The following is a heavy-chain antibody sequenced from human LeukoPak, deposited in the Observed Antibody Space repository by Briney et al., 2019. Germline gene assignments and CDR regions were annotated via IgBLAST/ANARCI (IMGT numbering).Heavy chain of an antibody. D-gene: IGHD4-17*01. Sequence: PGGSLRLSCAASGFTFSSYGMSWVRQAPGKGLEWVSAISGSGGSTYYADSVKGRFTISRDNSKNTLYLQMNSLRAEDTAVYYCAKDRGPYGDYPDWFDPWGQGTLVTISS. CDR1: GFTFSSYG. CDR3: AKDRGPYGDYPDWFDP. V-gene: IGHV3-23*01. CDR2: ISGSGGST. J-gene: IGHJ5*02.